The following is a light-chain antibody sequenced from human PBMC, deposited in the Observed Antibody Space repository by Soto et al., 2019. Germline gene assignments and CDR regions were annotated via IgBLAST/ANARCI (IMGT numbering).Light chain of an antibody. J-gene: IGKJ1*01. CDR3: QHYGSSPQT. Sequence: EIVLTQSPGTLSLSPGERATLSCRASQSVSSSYLAWYQQKPGQAPRLLIYGASSRATGIPDRFSGSGSGTDFTLTISRLEPEDFAVYYCQHYGSSPQTFGQWTKVEIK. CDR1: QSVSSSY. CDR2: GAS. V-gene: IGKV3-20*01.